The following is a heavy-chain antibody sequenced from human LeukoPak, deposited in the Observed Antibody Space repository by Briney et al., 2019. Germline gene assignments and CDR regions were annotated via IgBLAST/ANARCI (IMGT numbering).Heavy chain of an antibody. D-gene: IGHD2-2*01. CDR3: AGGGYQLLWPLFY. Sequence: PSETLSLTCTVSSGSISSYYWSWTRRPPGRGLEGIGYIYYSGSTNSNRSLKGRVTKPVDSSKNQFSWSRGSLTPADRAVYYCAGGGYQLLWPLFYWGQGTLVTVSS. J-gene: IGHJ4*02. V-gene: IGHV4-59*13. CDR2: IYYSGST. CDR1: SGSISSYY.